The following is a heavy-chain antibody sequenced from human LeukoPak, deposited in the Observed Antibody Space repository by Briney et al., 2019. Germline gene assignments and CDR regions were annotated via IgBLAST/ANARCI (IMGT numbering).Heavy chain of an antibody. J-gene: IGHJ6*03. D-gene: IGHD3-10*01. CDR2: MYHSGGT. V-gene: IGHV4-38-2*01. CDR1: GYSISSGYD. Sequence: SETLSLTCAVSGYSISSGYDWGWLRQPPGKGLEWIGSMYHSGGTYYNPSLKSRVTISVDTSKNQFSLKLSSVTAADTAMYYCARSGSYYYYMDVWGQGTTVTVSS. CDR3: ARSGSYYYYMDV.